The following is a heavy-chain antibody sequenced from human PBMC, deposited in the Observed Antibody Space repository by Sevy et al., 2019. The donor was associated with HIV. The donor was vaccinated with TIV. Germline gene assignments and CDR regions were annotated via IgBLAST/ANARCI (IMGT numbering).Heavy chain of an antibody. D-gene: IGHD3-9*01. CDR1: GFTFSSYS. Sequence: GGSLRLSCTASGFTFSSYSMNWVRQAPGKGLEWVSSISSSSSYIYYADSVKGRFTISRDNAKNSLYLQMNSLRAEDTAVYYCARPMVADLGHYDIFTGYYSFYYYYGLDVWGQGTTVTVSS. CDR3: ARPMVADLGHYDIFTGYYSFYYYYGLDV. J-gene: IGHJ6*02. V-gene: IGHV3-21*01. CDR2: ISSSSSYI.